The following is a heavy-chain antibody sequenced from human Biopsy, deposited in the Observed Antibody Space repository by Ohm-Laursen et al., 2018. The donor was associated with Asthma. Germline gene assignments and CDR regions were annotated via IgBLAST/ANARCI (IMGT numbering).Heavy chain of an antibody. V-gene: IGHV1-24*01. CDR3: ASDFPKDYVRYNFQF. Sequence: SDNHSCQISGYSLTDLSMHWVGQAPGQRIEWTGGPDHEEGGTGNARRFQGRVTMTEDTSTDTAYMELSSLSSDDTAVYYCASDFPKDYVRYNFQFWGQGTLVTVSS. CDR2: PDHEEGGT. J-gene: IGHJ4*02. D-gene: IGHD4-17*01. CDR1: GYSLTDLS.